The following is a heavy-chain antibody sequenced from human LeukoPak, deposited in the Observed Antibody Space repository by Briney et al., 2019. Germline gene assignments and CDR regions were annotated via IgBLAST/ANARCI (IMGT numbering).Heavy chain of an antibody. CDR3: ARVRYCSSTSCPPFDI. V-gene: IGHV1-46*01. CDR1: GYTFTSYY. D-gene: IGHD2-2*01. Sequence: ASVKVSCKASGYTFTSYYMHWVRQAPGQGLEWMGIINPSGGSTSYAQKFQGRVTMTTDTSTSTAYMELRSLRSDDTAVYYCARVRYCSSTSCPPFDIWGQGTMVTVSS. CDR2: INPSGGST. J-gene: IGHJ3*02.